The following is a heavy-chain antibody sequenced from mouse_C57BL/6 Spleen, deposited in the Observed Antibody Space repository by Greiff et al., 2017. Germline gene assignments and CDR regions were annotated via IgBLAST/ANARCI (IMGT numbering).Heavy chain of an antibody. CDR2: IDPEDGET. V-gene: IGHV14-2*01. CDR1: GFNIKDYY. CDR3: ATVVAHFDY. D-gene: IGHD1-1*01. Sequence: VHVKQSGAELVKPGASVKLSCTASGFNIKDYYMHWVKQRTEQGLEWIGRIDPEDGETKYAPKFQGKATITADTSSNPAYLQLSSLTSEDTAVYYCATVVAHFDYWGQGTTLTVSS. J-gene: IGHJ2*01.